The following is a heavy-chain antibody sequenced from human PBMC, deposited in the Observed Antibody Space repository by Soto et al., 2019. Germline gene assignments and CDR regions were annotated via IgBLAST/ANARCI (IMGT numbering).Heavy chain of an antibody. CDR1: GFTFSSYA. J-gene: IGHJ3*02. D-gene: IGHD7-27*01. Sequence: GGSLRLSCAASGFTFSSYAMRWVRQAPGKGLEWVSAISGSGGSTYYADSVKGRFTISRDNSKNTLYLQMNSLRAEDTAVYYCAKPRTGDDAFDIWGQGTMVTVSS. CDR3: AKPRTGDDAFDI. V-gene: IGHV3-23*01. CDR2: ISGSGGST.